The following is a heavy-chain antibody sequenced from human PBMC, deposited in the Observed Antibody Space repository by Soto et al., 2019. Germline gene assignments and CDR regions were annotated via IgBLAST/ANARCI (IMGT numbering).Heavy chain of an antibody. J-gene: IGHJ1*01. CDR3: ARADYYDSDGTPPFQH. V-gene: IGHV1-3*04. CDR1: GYSFTSYV. Sequence: SVKVSCKASGYSFTSYVLHWLRQAPGQSLEWMGWINTANGNTKSSETFQGRVTITRDTSASTAYMELSSLRSEDTAVYYCARADYYDSDGTPPFQHWGQGTLVTV. D-gene: IGHD3-22*01. CDR2: INTANGNT.